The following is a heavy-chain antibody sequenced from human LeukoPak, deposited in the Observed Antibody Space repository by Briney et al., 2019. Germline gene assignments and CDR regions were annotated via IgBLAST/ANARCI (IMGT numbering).Heavy chain of an antibody. D-gene: IGHD3-3*01. V-gene: IGHV1-2*02. CDR1: GYTFTGYY. CDR3: ARDMATDYDFWSGYSQSWFDP. J-gene: IGHJ5*02. Sequence: ASVKVSCKASGYTFTGYYMHWVRQAPGQGLEWMGWINPNSGGTNYAQKFQGRVTMTRDTSISTAYMELSRLRSDDTAVYYCARDMATDYDFWSGYSQSWFDPWGQGTLVTVSS. CDR2: INPNSGGT.